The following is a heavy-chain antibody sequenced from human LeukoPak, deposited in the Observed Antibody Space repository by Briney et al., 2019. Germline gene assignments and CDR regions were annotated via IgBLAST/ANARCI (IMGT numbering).Heavy chain of an antibody. CDR2: ISYDGSNK. CDR3: AKEGATRPDYYYYYGMDV. D-gene: IGHD1-26*01. J-gene: IGHJ6*02. Sequence: PGGSLRLSCAASGFTFSSYGMHWVRQAPGKGLEWVAVISYDGSNKYYADSVKGRFTISRDNSKNTLYLQMNSLRAEDTAVYYCAKEGATRPDYYYYYGMDVWGQGTTVTVSS. V-gene: IGHV3-30*18. CDR1: GFTFSSYG.